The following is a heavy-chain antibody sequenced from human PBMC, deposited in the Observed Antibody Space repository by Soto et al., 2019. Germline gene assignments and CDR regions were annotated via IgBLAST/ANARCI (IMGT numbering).Heavy chain of an antibody. CDR2: ISGYNGNT. CDR3: ARDREYYYDSSGNYYYHYGLDV. Sequence: GASATVSCTTSGSTFTDYGISWVRQASGQGLEWLRWISGYNGNTKYAQKFQGRVTMTTDTPTNTAYMELRSLRSDDTAVYYCARDREYYYDSSGNYYYHYGLDVWGQGTTVTVSS. V-gene: IGHV1-18*01. D-gene: IGHD3-22*01. J-gene: IGHJ6*02. CDR1: GSTFTDYG.